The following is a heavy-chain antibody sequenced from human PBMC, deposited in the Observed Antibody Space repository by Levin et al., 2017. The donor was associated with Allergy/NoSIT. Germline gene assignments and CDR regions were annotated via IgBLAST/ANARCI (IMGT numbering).Heavy chain of an antibody. CDR2: ISYDGSNK. D-gene: IGHD5-12*01. CDR3: AKDLTGGYDLGY. Sequence: GGSLRLSCAASGFTFSSYGMHWVRQAPGKGLEWVAVISYDGSNKYYADSVKGRFTISRDNSKNTLYLQMNSLRAEDTAVYYCAKDLTGGYDLGYWGQGTLVTVSS. CDR1: GFTFSSYG. J-gene: IGHJ4*02. V-gene: IGHV3-30*18.